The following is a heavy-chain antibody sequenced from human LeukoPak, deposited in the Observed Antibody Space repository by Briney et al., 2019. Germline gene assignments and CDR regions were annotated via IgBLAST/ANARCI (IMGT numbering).Heavy chain of an antibody. D-gene: IGHD3-22*01. CDR3: ARGYDSSGFFDY. CDR2: INPNSGGT. CDR1: GYTFTGYY. J-gene: IGHJ4*02. V-gene: IGHV1-2*02. Sequence: ASVKVSCKASGYTFTGYYMHWVRQAPGQGLEWMGWINPNSGGTNYAQKFQGRVAMTRDTSISTAYMELSRLRSDDTAVYYCARGYDSSGFFDYWGQGTLVTVSS.